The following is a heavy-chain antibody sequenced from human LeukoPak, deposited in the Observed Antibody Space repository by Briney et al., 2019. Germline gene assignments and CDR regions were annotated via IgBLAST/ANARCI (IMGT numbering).Heavy chain of an antibody. CDR3: AVGYCSSTSCYAGVDAFDI. V-gene: IGHV1-3*01. CDR2: INAGNGNT. CDR1: GYTFTSYA. D-gene: IGHD2-2*01. Sequence: GASVKVSCKASGYTFTSYAMHWVRQAPGQRLEWMGWINAGNGNTKYSQKFQGRVTITRDTSASTAYMELSSLRSEDTAVYYCAVGYCSSTSCYAGVDAFDIWGQGTMVTVSS. J-gene: IGHJ3*02.